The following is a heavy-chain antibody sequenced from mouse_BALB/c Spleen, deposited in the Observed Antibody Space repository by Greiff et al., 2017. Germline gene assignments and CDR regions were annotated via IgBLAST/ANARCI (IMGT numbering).Heavy chain of an antibody. J-gene: IGHJ1*01. CDR2: ILPGSGST. CDR1: GYTFSSYW. V-gene: IGHV1-9*01. CDR3: AKKYGNYVRYFDV. D-gene: IGHD2-10*02. Sequence: QVQLQQSGAELMKPGASVKISCKATGYTFSSYWIEWVKQRPGHGLEWIGEILPGSGSTNYNEKFKGKATFTADTSSNTAYMQLSSLTSEDSAVYYCAKKYGNYVRYFDVWGAGTTVTVSS.